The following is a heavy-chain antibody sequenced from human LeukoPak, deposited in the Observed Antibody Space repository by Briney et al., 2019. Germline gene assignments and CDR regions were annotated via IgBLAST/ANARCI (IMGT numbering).Heavy chain of an antibody. CDR2: INPSGGST. D-gene: IGHD2-15*01. CDR3: ARERVGYCSGGSCFPAPAFDI. CDR1: GYTFTSYY. V-gene: IGHV1-46*01. J-gene: IGHJ3*02. Sequence: GASVKVSCKASGYTFTSYYMHWVRQAPGQGLEWMGIINPSGGSTSYVQKFQGRVTMTRDTSTSTVYMELSSLRSEDTAVYYCARERVGYCSGGSCFPAPAFDIWGQGTMVTVSS.